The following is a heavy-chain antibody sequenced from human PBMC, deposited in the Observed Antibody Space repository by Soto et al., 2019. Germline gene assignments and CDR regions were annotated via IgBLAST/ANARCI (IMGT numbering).Heavy chain of an antibody. V-gene: IGHV4-34*01. CDR3: ARVLKREYKGVAAAGNYYYYMDV. CDR1: GGSFSGYY. D-gene: IGHD6-13*01. Sequence: SETLSLTCAVYGGSFSGYYWSWIRQPPGKGLEWIGEINHSGSTNYNPSLKSRANIVVDTSKNQFSLKLSSVTAADTAVDYCARVLKREYKGVAAAGNYYYYMDVWGKGTTVTVSS. J-gene: IGHJ6*03. CDR2: INHSGST.